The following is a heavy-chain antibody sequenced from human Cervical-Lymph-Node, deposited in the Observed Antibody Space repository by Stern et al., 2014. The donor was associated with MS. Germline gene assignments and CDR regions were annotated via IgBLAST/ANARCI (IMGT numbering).Heavy chain of an antibody. V-gene: IGHV1-8*01. CDR1: GYTFTSDA. Sequence: VQLVASGAEVKTPGASVKVSCKTSGYTFTSDAINWVRQAPGQGLEWMVWMNPDSGDTGYAQKFQGRLTIPRDTSISTAYMELTTLRSEDTAVYYGTKAWDSWGQGTLVIVSS. J-gene: IGHJ4*02. CDR3: TKAWDS. CDR2: MNPDSGDT.